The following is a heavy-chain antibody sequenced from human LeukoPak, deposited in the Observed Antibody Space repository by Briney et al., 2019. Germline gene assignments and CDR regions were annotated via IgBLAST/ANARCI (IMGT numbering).Heavy chain of an antibody. Sequence: SETLSLTCTVSGGSISTYYWGWIRQPPGKGLEWIGSIYYSGSTNYNPSLKSRVTISVDTSKNQFSLNLTSVTAADTAVYYCARHKTPLPLHWGQGTLVTVSS. CDR3: ARHKTPLPLH. V-gene: IGHV4-39*01. J-gene: IGHJ4*02. CDR1: GGSISTYY. D-gene: IGHD3-10*01. CDR2: IYYSGST.